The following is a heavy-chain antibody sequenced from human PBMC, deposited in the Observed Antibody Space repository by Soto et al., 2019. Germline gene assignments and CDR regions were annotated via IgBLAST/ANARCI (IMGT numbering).Heavy chain of an antibody. Sequence: SETLSLTCTVSGGSISSYYWSWIRQPPGKGLEWIGYIYYSGSTNYNPSLKSRVTISVDTSKNQFSLKLSSETAADTAVYYCARQAYGRNWFDPWGQGTLVTVSS. CDR3: ARQAYGRNWFDP. CDR1: GGSISSYY. D-gene: IGHD2-21*01. CDR2: IYYSGST. J-gene: IGHJ5*02. V-gene: IGHV4-59*08.